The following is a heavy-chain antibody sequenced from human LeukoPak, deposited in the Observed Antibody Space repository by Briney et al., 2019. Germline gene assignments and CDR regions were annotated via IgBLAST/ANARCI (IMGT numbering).Heavy chain of an antibody. CDR2: IIPIFGTA. J-gene: IGHJ4*02. Sequence: ASVKVSCKASGGTFSSNTISWVRRAPGQGLECMGGIIPIFGTANYAQKFQGRVTITADESTSTAYMELSSLRSEDTAVYYRARLAIYDILTGYYWSHFDYWGQGTLVTVSS. V-gene: IGHV1-69*13. CDR1: GGTFSSNT. CDR3: ARLAIYDILTGYYWSHFDY. D-gene: IGHD3-9*01.